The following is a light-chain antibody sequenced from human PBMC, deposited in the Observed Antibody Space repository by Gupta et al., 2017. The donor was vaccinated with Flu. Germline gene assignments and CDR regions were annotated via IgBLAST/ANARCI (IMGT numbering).Light chain of an antibody. Sequence: QSVLTQPPSASGTPGQRVTISCSGSSSNIGSNTVNWYQQLPGTAPKLLIYSNNQRPSGVPDRFSGSKSGTSASLAFSGLQSEDEADYYCAAWDDSLNGVFGGGTKLTVL. J-gene: IGLJ3*02. CDR1: SSNIGSNT. V-gene: IGLV1-44*01. CDR3: AAWDDSLNGV. CDR2: SNN.